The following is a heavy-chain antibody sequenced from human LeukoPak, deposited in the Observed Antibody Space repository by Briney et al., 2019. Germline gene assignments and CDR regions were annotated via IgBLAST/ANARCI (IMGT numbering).Heavy chain of an antibody. Sequence: GGSLRLSCATSGFTFNTYTMNWVRQAPGKGLEWVANIHPDGSEKYYVGSVRGRFTISRDNAKNSLYLQMNSLRAEDTAVYYCASERPSSSWYDFWGQGTLVTVSS. V-gene: IGHV3-7*01. CDR1: GFTFNTYT. D-gene: IGHD6-13*01. CDR3: ASERPSSSWYDF. J-gene: IGHJ5*01. CDR2: IHPDGSEK.